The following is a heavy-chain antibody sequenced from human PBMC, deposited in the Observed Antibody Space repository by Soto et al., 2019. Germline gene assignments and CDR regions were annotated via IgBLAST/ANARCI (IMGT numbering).Heavy chain of an antibody. Sequence: ASVKVSCKTPAYSFTSYNIRWVRQAPGQRLEWMGWINIGNGRTRYSQNFQARVTCTRDTSDNIVYLELNGLISEDTAVNYSARPQDYADCLDSWGQGALVTV. CDR1: AYSFTSYN. CDR3: ARPQDYADCLDS. D-gene: IGHD4-17*01. CDR2: INIGNGRT. J-gene: IGHJ4*02. V-gene: IGHV1-3*04.